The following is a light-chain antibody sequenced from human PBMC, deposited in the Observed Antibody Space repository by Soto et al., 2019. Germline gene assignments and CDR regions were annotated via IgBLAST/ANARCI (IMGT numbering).Light chain of an antibody. CDR2: QVS. CDR3: VQFSNFPRT. CDR1: QSLVYSDGNTY. Sequence: DIVLTQTPLSSPVTLGQPASISCRSSQSLVYSDGNTYLSWLQQRPGQPPRLLIYQVSKRLYGVPERLSGSGAGTDFTLKISRVEAEDVGVYYCVQFSNFPRTFGQGTKVEIK. V-gene: IGKV2-24*01. J-gene: IGKJ1*01.